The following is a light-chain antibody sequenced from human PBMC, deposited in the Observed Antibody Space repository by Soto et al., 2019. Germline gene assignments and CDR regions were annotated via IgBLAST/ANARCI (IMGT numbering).Light chain of an antibody. V-gene: IGKV3-20*01. J-gene: IGKJ1*01. CDR2: GAS. CDR3: QQYGSSPLA. Sequence: EIVLTQSPGNLSLSPGERATLSCRASQSVRNSYLAWHQHKPGQAPRLLIYGASTRATGIPGRFSGSGSGTDFTLTISRLEPEDFAVYYCQQYGSSPLALGQGTKVEIK. CDR1: QSVRNSY.